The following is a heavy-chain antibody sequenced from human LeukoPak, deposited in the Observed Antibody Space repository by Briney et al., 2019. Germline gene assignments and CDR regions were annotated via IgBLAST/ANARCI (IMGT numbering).Heavy chain of an antibody. CDR2: ISGSGGST. CDR3: SSSGSYLVGAFDI. J-gene: IGHJ3*02. Sequence: PGGSLRLSCVASGFTFSRFAMSWVRQPPGKGLEWVSAISGSGGSTYYADSVKGRFTISRDNSKNTVFLQMNSLRAEDTAVYYCSSSGSYLVGAFDIWGQGKRVTVSS. CDR1: GFTFSRFA. D-gene: IGHD1-26*01. V-gene: IGHV3-23*01.